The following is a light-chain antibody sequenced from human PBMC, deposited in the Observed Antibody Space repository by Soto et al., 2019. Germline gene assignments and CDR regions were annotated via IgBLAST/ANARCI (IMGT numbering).Light chain of an antibody. CDR2: EVS. CDR3: CSYTSTSSLFV. J-gene: IGLJ1*01. V-gene: IGLV2-14*01. CDR1: TSDVGGYNY. Sequence: QSVLTQPASVSGSPGQSITISCTGTTSDVGGYNYVSWYQQHPGKGPRLMIYEVSNRPSGVSNRFSGSKSGNTASLTISGLQAEDEADYYCCSYTSTSSLFVFGGGTKVTVL.